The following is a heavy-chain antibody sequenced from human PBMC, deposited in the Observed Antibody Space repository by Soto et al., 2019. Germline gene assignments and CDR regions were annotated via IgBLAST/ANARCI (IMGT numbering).Heavy chain of an antibody. V-gene: IGHV1-69*13. CDR1: GGTFSSYA. CDR3: ASRGYSYGVNWFDP. J-gene: IGHJ5*02. CDR2: IIPIFGTA. Sequence: SVKVSCKASGGTFSSYAISWVRQAPGQGLEWMGGIIPIFGTANYAQKFQGRVTITADESTSTAYMELSSLRSEDTAVYYCASRGYSYGVNWFDPWGQGTLVTVS. D-gene: IGHD5-18*01.